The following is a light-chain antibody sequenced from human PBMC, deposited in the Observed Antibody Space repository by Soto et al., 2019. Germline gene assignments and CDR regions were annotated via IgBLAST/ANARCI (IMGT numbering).Light chain of an antibody. V-gene: IGLV1-44*01. CDR3: AAWDDSLNGVV. J-gene: IGLJ2*01. CDR2: SNN. CDR1: SSNIGSNT. Sequence: QSVLTQSPSASGTPGQRVTISCSGSSSNIGSNTVNWYQHLPGTAPQLLIYSNNQRPSGVPDRFSGSKSGTSASLAISGLQSEDEADYYCAAWDDSLNGVVFGGGTQLTVL.